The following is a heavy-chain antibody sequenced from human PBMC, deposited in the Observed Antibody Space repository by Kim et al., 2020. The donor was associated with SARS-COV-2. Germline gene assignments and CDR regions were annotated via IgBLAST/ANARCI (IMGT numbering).Heavy chain of an antibody. CDR3: ARGQPRRKLLWFGELLGGMDV. Sequence: ASVKVSCKASGYTFTSYGISWVRQAPEQGLEWMGWISAYNGNTNYAQKLQGRVTMTTDTSTSTAYMELRSLRSDDTAVYYCARGQPRRKLLWFGELLGGMDVWGQGTTVTVSS. CDR2: ISAYNGNT. V-gene: IGHV1-18*01. D-gene: IGHD3-10*01. J-gene: IGHJ6*01. CDR1: GYTFTSYG.